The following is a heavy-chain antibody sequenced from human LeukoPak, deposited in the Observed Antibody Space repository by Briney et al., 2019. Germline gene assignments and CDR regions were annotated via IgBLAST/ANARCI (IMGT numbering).Heavy chain of an antibody. J-gene: IGHJ4*02. V-gene: IGHV4-39*07. CDR3: ARVRLRWPYDY. D-gene: IGHD4-23*01. CDR2: IYYSGST. CDR1: GGSISSSSYY. Sequence: SETLSLTCTVSGGSISSSSYYWGWIRQPPGKGLEWIGSIYYSGSTYYNPSLKSRVTISVDTSKNQFSLKLSSVTAADTAVYYCARVRLRWPYDYWGQGTLVTVSS.